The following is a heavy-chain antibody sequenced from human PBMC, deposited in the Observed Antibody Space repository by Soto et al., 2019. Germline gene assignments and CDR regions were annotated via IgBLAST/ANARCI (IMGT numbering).Heavy chain of an antibody. CDR1: GFTFSSYA. Sequence: QVQLVESGGGVVQPGRSLRLSCAASGFTFSSYAMHWVRQAPGKGLEWVAVISYDGSNKYYADSVKGRFTISRDNSKNTLYLQMNSLRAEDTAVYYGARVDELELGYYGMDVW. V-gene: IGHV3-30-3*01. CDR2: ISYDGSNK. CDR3: ARVDELELGYYGMDV. D-gene: IGHD1-26*01. J-gene: IGHJ6*01.